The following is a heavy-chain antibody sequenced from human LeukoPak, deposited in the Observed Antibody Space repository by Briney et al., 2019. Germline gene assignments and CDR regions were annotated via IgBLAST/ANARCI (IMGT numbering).Heavy chain of an antibody. V-gene: IGHV1-69*06. CDR1: GGTFSSYA. CDR3: ARRYCSSTSCYLGAFDI. CDR2: IIPILGTA. Sequence: SSVKVSCKASGGTFSSYAISWVRQAPGQGLEWMGGIIPILGTANYAQKFQGRVTITADKSTSTAYMELSSLRSEDTAVYYCARRYCSSTSCYLGAFDIWGQGTMVTVSS. J-gene: IGHJ3*02. D-gene: IGHD2-2*01.